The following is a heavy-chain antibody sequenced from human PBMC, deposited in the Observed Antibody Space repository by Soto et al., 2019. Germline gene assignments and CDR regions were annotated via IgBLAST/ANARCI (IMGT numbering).Heavy chain of an antibody. CDR3: ARQRTSVVTQAYFDV. D-gene: IGHD2-21*02. CDR2: IYYSGRT. J-gene: IGHJ4*02. V-gene: IGHV4-39*01. Sequence: XTLSLPCTVTGXSVNSRSYDWGWIRQPPGKGLEWIGIIYYSGRTYNNPSLRSRVSMSIDTSKDQFSLKLKSVTAADTALYFCARQRTSVVTQAYFDVWGPGSLGTVSS. CDR1: GXSVNSRSYD.